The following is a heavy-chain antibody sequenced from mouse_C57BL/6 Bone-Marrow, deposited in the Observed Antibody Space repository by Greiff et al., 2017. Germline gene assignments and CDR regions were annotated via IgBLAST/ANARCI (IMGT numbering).Heavy chain of an antibody. CDR2: ISPNYGTT. CDR1: GYSFTDYN. Sequence: EVQLQQSGPELVKPGASVKISCKASGYSFTDYNMNWVQQSNGKSLEWIGVISPNYGTTSYNQKFKGKATLTVDQSSSTAYMQLNSLTSEDSAVYYCARPLDYYGSRGWFAYWGQGTLVTVSA. D-gene: IGHD1-1*01. J-gene: IGHJ3*01. CDR3: ARPLDYYGSRGWFAY. V-gene: IGHV1-39*01.